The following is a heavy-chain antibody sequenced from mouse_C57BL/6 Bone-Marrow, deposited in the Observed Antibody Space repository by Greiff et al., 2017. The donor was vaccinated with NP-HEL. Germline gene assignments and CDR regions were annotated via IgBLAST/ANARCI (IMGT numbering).Heavy chain of an antibody. V-gene: IGHV1-19*01. J-gene: IGHJ4*01. Sequence: DVQLQESGPVLVKPGASVKMSCKASGYTFTDYYMNWVKQSHGKSLEWIGVINPYNGGTSYNQKFKGKATLTVDKSSSTAYMELNSLTSEDSAVYYCARIPAYYYGSSYNYAMDYWGQGTSVTVSS. CDR3: ARIPAYYYGSSYNYAMDY. CDR2: INPYNGGT. CDR1: GYTFTDYY. D-gene: IGHD1-1*01.